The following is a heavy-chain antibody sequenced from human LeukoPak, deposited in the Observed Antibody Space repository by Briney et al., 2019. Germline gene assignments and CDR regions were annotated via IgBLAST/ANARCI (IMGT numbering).Heavy chain of an antibody. Sequence: GGSLRLSCAASGFTFSSYGMHWVRQAPGKWLEWVAFIRYDGSNKYYADSVKGRFTISRDNPKNTMNLQMNSLRAEDTAVYYCAREIGPIQLHLWGSAFDYWGQGTLVTVSS. J-gene: IGHJ4*02. CDR2: IRYDGSNK. V-gene: IGHV3-30*02. D-gene: IGHD5-24*01. CDR1: GFTFSSYG. CDR3: AREIGPIQLHLWGSAFDY.